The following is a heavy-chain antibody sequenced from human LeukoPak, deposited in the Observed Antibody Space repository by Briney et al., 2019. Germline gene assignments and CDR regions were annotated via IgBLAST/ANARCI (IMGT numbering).Heavy chain of an antibody. Sequence: EASVKVSCKASGGTFSSYAISWVRQAPGQGLEWMGWISAYDGYTKNAQKIQDRVIMTTDTSTSTAYMELRSLRSDDTAVYYCARNEVAGATDAFDLWGQGTMVTVSS. J-gene: IGHJ3*01. CDR3: ARNEVAGATDAFDL. D-gene: IGHD1-14*01. CDR2: ISAYDGYT. CDR1: GGTFSSYA. V-gene: IGHV1-18*01.